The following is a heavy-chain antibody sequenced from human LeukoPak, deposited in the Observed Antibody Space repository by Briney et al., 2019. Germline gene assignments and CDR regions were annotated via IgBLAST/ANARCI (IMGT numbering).Heavy chain of an antibody. CDR1: GVSISSYY. J-gene: IGHJ4*02. CDR2: IYYSGST. V-gene: IGHV4-59*01. Sequence: SETLSLTCTISGVSISSYYWSWIRQPPGKGLEWIGYIYYSGSTNYNPSLKSRVTISVDTSKNQFSLKLSSVTAADTAVYYCARLGPEGDDWLLSRLYFDYWGQGTLVTVSS. CDR3: ARLGPEGDDWLLSRLYFDY. D-gene: IGHD3-9*01.